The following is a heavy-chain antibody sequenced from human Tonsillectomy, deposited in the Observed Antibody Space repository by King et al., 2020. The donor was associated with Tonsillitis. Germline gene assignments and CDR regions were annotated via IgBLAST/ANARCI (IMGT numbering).Heavy chain of an antibody. Sequence: QLVQSGAEVEKPGASVMLSCKASGYTFTSYFMHWVRQAPGQGLEWMGIINPSGGSTTYAQKFQGRVTMTRETSTSTVYMELSSLRSEDTAVYYCARLTNNYGDYEGAFDIWGQGTLVTVSS. CDR1: GYTFTSYF. J-gene: IGHJ3*02. CDR3: ARLTNNYGDYEGAFDI. CDR2: INPSGGST. D-gene: IGHD4-17*01. V-gene: IGHV1-46*01.